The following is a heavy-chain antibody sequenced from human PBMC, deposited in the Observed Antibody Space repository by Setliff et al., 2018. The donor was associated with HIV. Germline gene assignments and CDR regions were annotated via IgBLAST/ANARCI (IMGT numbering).Heavy chain of an antibody. CDR3: ARGGLTAAGTLLLVGYFDY. J-gene: IGHJ4*02. D-gene: IGHD6-13*01. CDR2: INHSGST. CDR1: GGSISSRY. Sequence: SETLSLTCTVSGGSISSRYWSWIRLPPGKGLEWIGEINHSGSTNFNPSLKSRVTISVDTSKNQFSLKLSSVTAADTAVYYCARGGLTAAGTLLLVGYFDYWGQGTLVTVSS. V-gene: IGHV4-34*01.